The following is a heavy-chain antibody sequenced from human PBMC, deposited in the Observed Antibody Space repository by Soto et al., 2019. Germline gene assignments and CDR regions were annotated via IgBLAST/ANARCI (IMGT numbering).Heavy chain of an antibody. V-gene: IGHV1-18*01. J-gene: IGHJ4*02. CDR3: ARDISPPDY. D-gene: IGHD3-9*01. CDR2: ISAYNGNT. Sequence: QVQLVQSGAEVKKPGASVKVSCKASGYTFTSYAISWVRQAPGQGLEWMGWISAYNGNTKYAQKLPGRVTRHTDTSTSTAYMELRSVRFDDTAVYSCARDISPPDYWGQGTLVTVSS. CDR1: GYTFTSYA.